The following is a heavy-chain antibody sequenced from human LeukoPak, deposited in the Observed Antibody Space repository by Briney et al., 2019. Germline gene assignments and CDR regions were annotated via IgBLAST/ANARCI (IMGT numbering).Heavy chain of an antibody. J-gene: IGHJ4*02. D-gene: IGHD2-15*01. CDR2: ISGDNPGT. CDR3: AKAPVGHCSGAFCYHFDS. V-gene: IGHV3-23*01. Sequence: GGSLRLSCATSGFTFSSYAMSWVRQAPGKGLEWVAAISGDNPGTYHANSVKGRFTISRDNSKNTLHLQMSGLRAEDTARYYCAKAPVGHCSGAFCYHFDSWGQGTLVTVSS. CDR1: GFTFSSYA.